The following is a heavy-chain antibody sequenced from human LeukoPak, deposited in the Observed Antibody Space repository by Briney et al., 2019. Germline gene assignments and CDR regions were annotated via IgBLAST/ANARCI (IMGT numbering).Heavy chain of an antibody. CDR1: GGSISSHY. D-gene: IGHD3-10*01. J-gene: IGHJ4*02. V-gene: IGHV4-59*11. CDR3: ARGTYYYGW. Sequence: SETLSLTCPFCGGSISSHYCSWLRQPPGKGLAWIGHIYYSGCTNYNPRLTSRVTISKDTSKNQFSLKLSSVTAADTAVYYCARGTYYYGWWGQGTLVTVSS. CDR2: IYYSGCT.